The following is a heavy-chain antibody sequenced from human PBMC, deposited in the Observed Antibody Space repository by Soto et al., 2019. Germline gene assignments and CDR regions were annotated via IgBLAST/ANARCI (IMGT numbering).Heavy chain of an antibody. CDR3: ARRAYDFWSGYVDYYYMDV. D-gene: IGHD3-3*01. J-gene: IGHJ6*03. Sequence: GASVKVSCKASGYTFTSYGISWVRQATGQGLEWMGWMNPNSGNTGYAQKFQGRVTMTRNTSISTAYMELSSLRSEDTAVYYCARRAYDFWSGYVDYYYMDVWGKGTTVTVSS. CDR2: MNPNSGNT. CDR1: GYTFTSYG. V-gene: IGHV1-8*02.